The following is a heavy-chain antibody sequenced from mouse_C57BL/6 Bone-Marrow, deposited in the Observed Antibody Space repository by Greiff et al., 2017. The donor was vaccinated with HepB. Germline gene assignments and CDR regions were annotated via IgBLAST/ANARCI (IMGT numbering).Heavy chain of an antibody. V-gene: IGHV1-61*01. CDR2: IYPSDSET. CDR1: GYTFTSYW. CDR3: ARLGITTVVVFDY. J-gene: IGHJ2*01. D-gene: IGHD1-1*01. Sequence: QVQLQQSGAELVRPGSSVKLSCKASGYTFTSYWMDWVKQRPGQGLEWIGNIYPSDSETHYNQKFKDKATLTVDKSSSTAYMQLSSLTSEDSAVYYCARLGITTVVVFDYWGQGTTLTVSS.